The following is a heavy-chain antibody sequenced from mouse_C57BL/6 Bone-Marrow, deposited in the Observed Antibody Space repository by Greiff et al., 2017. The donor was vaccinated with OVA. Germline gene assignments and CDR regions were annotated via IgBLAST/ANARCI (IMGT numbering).Heavy chain of an antibody. CDR2: IFPGSGST. V-gene: IGHV1-75*01. CDR3: AREGDYGSSYENYFDY. Sequence: QVQLQQSGPELVKPGASVKISCKASGYTFTDYYINWVKQRPGQGLEWIGWIFPGSGSTYYNEKFKGKATLTVDKSSSTAYMLLSSLTSEDSAVYFCAREGDYGSSYENYFDYWGQGTTLTVSS. CDR1: GYTFTDYY. D-gene: IGHD1-1*01. J-gene: IGHJ2*01.